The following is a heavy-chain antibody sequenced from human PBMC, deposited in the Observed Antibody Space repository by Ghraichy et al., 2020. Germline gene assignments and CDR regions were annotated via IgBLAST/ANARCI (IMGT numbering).Heavy chain of an antibody. D-gene: IGHD1/OR15-1a*01. CDR2: ISKTRST. V-gene: IGHV4-4*08. CDR1: GGSISGYY. Sequence: SETLSLTCTVSGGSISGYYWSWIRQPPGKGLEWIGFISKTRSTDYSPSLKSRATISVQTSTNQFSLRLASVTSADTAGYYCGRFDGGNNLSAEYFHHWGQGILVSVSS. CDR3: GRFDGGNNLSAEYFHH. J-gene: IGHJ1*01.